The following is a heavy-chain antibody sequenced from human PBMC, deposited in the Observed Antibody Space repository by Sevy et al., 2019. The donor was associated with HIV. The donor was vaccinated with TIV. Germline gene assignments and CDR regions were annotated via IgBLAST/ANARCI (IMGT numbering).Heavy chain of an antibody. Sequence: GGSLRLSCAASGFTFSSYTISWVRQAPGKGLEWVSSISSSSDYIYYADSVKGRFTISRDNAKNSLYLQMNSLRAEDTAVYYCARETGNGEFDFYFDYWGQGTLVTVS. J-gene: IGHJ4*02. CDR1: GFTFSSYT. V-gene: IGHV3-21*01. CDR3: ARETGNGEFDFYFDY. D-gene: IGHD1-1*01. CDR2: ISSSSDYI.